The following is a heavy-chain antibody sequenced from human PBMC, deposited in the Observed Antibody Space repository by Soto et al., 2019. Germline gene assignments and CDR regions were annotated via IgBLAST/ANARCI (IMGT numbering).Heavy chain of an antibody. CDR2: KYYRSKWYN. J-gene: IGHJ4*02. Sequence: SQTLSLTCALSGDSFSGNSAALHWIRQSPSRGLEWLGRKYYRSKWYNYSAVSVKSRRTCTPDTSKNPFSLHLXSVTPEETGVYYSAREFPYYESTDRYSHYGGKGLLVTV. CDR3: AREFPYYESTDRYSHY. CDR1: GDSFSGNSAA. D-gene: IGHD3-3*01. V-gene: IGHV6-1*01.